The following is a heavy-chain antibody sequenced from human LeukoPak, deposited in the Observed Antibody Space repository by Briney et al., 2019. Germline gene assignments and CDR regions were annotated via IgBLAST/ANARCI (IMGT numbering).Heavy chain of an antibody. CDR2: IYPGDSDT. CDR1: GYSFTNYW. Sequence: PGESLQISCKGSGYSFTNYWLVWVRQMPGKGPEWMGIIYPGDSDTRYSPSFQGQVTISADKSMNTAYLQWSSLKASDTAMYYCARRTGTSGWYSLDYWGQGTLATVSS. CDR3: ARRTGTSGWYSLDY. V-gene: IGHV5-51*01. D-gene: IGHD6-19*01. J-gene: IGHJ4*02.